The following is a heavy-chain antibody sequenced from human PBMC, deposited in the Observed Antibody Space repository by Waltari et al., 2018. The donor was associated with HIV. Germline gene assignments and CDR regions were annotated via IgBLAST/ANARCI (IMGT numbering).Heavy chain of an antibody. CDR1: GFTFSSYA. V-gene: IGHV3-30*01. J-gene: IGHJ6*02. CDR2: ISYDGSNK. Sequence: QVQLVESGGGVVQPGRSLRLSCAASGFTFSSYAMHWVRQAPGKGLEWVAVISYDGSNKYYADSVKGRFTISRDNSKNTPYLQMNSLRAEDTAVYYCARGSPMGFGSVYYYGMDVWGQG. D-gene: IGHD3-10*01. CDR3: ARGSPMGFGSVYYYGMDV.